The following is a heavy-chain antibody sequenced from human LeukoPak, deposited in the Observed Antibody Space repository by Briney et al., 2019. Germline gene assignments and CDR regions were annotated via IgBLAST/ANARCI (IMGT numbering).Heavy chain of an antibody. CDR2: ISYDGSNK. V-gene: IGHV3-30*18. D-gene: IGHD3-3*02. Sequence: GGSLRLSCAASGFMFSSYWMSWVRQAPGKGLEWVAVISYDGSNKYYADSVKGRFTISRDNSKNTLYLQMNSLRAEDTAVYYCAKAVVFFAFDIWGQGTMVTVSS. CDR3: AKAVVFFAFDI. J-gene: IGHJ3*02. CDR1: GFMFSSYW.